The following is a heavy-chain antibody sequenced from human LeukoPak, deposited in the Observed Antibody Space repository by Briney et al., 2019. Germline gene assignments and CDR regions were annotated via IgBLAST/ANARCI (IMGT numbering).Heavy chain of an antibody. D-gene: IGHD2-2*01. CDR1: GGSFSGFY. J-gene: IGHJ6*02. CDR3: ARDKELVPGDGYYYYYGMDV. V-gene: IGHV4-59*01. Sequence: SETLSLTCAVYGGSFSGFYWNWIRQPPGKGLEWIGYINYSGSTNYNPSLKSRVTISVDTSKNQFSLKLSSVTAADTAVYFCARDKELVPGDGYYYYYGMDVWGQGTTVTVSS. CDR2: INYSGST.